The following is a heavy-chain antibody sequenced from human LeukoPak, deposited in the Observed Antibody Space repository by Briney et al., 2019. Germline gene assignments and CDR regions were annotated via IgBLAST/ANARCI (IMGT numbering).Heavy chain of an antibody. J-gene: IGHJ3*02. CDR3: ALSPGSYHAFDI. CDR1: GGSISSYY. Sequence: SETLSLTCTVSGGSISSYYWSWIRQPPGKGLEWIGYIYYSGSTNYNPSLKSRVTISVDTSKNQFSLKLSSVTAADTAVYYCALSPGSYHAFDIWGQGTMVTVSS. D-gene: IGHD1-26*01. CDR2: IYYSGST. V-gene: IGHV4-59*12.